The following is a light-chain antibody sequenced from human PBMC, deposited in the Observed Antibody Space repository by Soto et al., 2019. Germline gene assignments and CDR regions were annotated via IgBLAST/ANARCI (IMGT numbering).Light chain of an antibody. Sequence: DIQMTQSPSSLSASVGDRVTITCRASQSISSYLNWYQQKPGKAPKLLIYAASSLESGVPSGFSGSGYGKEFTLTISSLQPDGCATYYCQQYKSYPWTVGKGTKV. CDR3: QQYKSYPWT. J-gene: IGKJ1*01. CDR1: QSISSY. CDR2: AAS. V-gene: IGKV1-39*01.